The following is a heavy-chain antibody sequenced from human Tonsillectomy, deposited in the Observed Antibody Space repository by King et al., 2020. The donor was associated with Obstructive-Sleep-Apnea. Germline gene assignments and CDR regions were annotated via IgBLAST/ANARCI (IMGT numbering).Heavy chain of an antibody. Sequence: QLVQSGAEVKKPGESLKISCKGSGYSFTSYWIGWVRQMPGKGLEWMGIIYPGDSDTRYSPSFQGQVTISADKSISTAYLQWSSPEASDTAMYYCARQTDYYDSSGYYSLGRYFDYWGQGTLVTVSS. J-gene: IGHJ4*02. CDR1: GYSFTSYW. CDR3: ARQTDYYDSSGYYSLGRYFDY. D-gene: IGHD3-22*01. V-gene: IGHV5-51*01. CDR2: IYPGDSDT.